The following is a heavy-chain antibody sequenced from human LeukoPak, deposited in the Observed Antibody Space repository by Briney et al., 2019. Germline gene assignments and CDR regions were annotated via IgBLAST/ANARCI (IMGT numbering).Heavy chain of an antibody. D-gene: IGHD6-19*01. Sequence: AGGSLRLSCAASGFTFSSYGMHWVRQAPGKGLEWVAVISYDGSNKYYADSVKGRFTISRDNSKNTLYLQMNSLRAEDTAVYYCAKDGGSGWYGGAFDIWGQGTMVTVS. CDR3: AKDGGSGWYGGAFDI. CDR2: ISYDGSNK. J-gene: IGHJ3*02. CDR1: GFTFSSYG. V-gene: IGHV3-30*18.